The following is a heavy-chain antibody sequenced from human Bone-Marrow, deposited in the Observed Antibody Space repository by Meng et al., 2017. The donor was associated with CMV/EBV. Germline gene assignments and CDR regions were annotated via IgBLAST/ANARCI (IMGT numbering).Heavy chain of an antibody. CDR2: ISNDGKKD. Sequence: GESLKISCATSGFTFSGYGMHWVRQAPGKGLEWVAFISNDGKKDHYADSVKGRFTISRDNAKNSLYLQMNSLRAEDTALYYCARPTSSDYGGNSDSWDYWGQGTLVTVSS. CDR1: GFTFSGYG. V-gene: IGHV3-30*04. D-gene: IGHD4-23*01. J-gene: IGHJ4*02. CDR3: ARPTSSDYGGNSDSWDY.